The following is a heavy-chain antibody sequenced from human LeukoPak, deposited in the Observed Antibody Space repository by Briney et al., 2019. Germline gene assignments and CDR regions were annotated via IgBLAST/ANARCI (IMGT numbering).Heavy chain of an antibody. V-gene: IGHV3-30*14. CDR1: GFTFSSYA. CDR2: ISYDGSNK. J-gene: IGHJ4*02. CDR3: ARTDLTGLFDY. D-gene: IGHD3-9*01. Sequence: GRSLRLSCAASGFTFSSYAMHWVRQAPGKGLEWVAVISYDGSNKYYADSVKGRFTISRDNSKNTLYLQMNSLRAEDTAVYYCARTDLTGLFDYWGQGTLVTVSS.